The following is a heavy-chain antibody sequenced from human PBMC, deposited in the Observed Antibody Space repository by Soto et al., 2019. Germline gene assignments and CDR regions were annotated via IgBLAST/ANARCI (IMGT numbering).Heavy chain of an antibody. D-gene: IGHD1-1*01. J-gene: IGHJ5*02. CDR1: GVTFSSYG. CDR2: IKQDGSTK. Sequence: PAGSVKLSSAASGVTFSSYGMHGVRQDPGKGLEWVANIKQDGSTKYYVDSVKGRSTISRDNAKNSLYLQMNDLRAEGTAVYYCARDLGNVVHLGWFDPRARGPLSPFSP. V-gene: IGHV3-7*05. CDR3: ARDLGNVVHLGWFDP.